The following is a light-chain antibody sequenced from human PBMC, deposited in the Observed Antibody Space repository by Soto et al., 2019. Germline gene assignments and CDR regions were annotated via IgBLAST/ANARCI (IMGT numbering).Light chain of an antibody. V-gene: IGLV2-11*01. Sequence: QSALTQPASVSGSPGQSITISCTGTSSDVGGYNYVSWYQQHPGKAPKLMIYEVSKRPSGVPDRFSGSKSGNTASLTISGLQTEDEADYYCCSYAGSYTLVFGGGTQLTVL. CDR3: CSYAGSYTLV. CDR2: EVS. CDR1: SSDVGGYNY. J-gene: IGLJ2*01.